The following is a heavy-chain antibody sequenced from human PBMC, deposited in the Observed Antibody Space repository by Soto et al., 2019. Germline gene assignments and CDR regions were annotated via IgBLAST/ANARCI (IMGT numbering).Heavy chain of an antibody. D-gene: IGHD3-10*01. V-gene: IGHV4-59*01. J-gene: IGHJ6*02. CDR3: ARENYYGSGTYFRLDV. CDR1: GCSISSYY. Sequence: PSETLSLTCTVSGCSISSYYWSWIRQPPGKGLEWIGYIYYSGSTNYNPSLKSRVTISVDTSKNQFSLKLTSVTAADTAVYYCARENYYGSGTYFRLDVWGQGTRVTVSS. CDR2: IYYSGST.